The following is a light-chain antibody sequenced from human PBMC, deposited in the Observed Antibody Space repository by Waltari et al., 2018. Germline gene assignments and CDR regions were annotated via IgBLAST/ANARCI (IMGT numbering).Light chain of an antibody. CDR1: GPNIAPGSD. J-gene: IGLJ3*02. CDR2: GSS. CDR3: QSYDTSLSVV. V-gene: IGLV1-40*01. Sequence: QSVLTQPPSVSGAPGQRVTISCTGSGPNIAPGSDVHWYQQLPRAAPKLLISGSSTRPLGVPDRFFGSTSGTSASLAITGLQAEDEADYYCQSYDTSLSVVFGGGTKLTVL.